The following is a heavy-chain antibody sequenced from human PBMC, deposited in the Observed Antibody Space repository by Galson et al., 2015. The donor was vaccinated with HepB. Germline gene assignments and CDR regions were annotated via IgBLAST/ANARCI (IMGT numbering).Heavy chain of an antibody. D-gene: IGHD3-3*01. Sequence: SLRLSCAASGFTLSSYGMHWVRQAPGKGLEWVAVISYDGSNKYYADSVKGRFTISRDNSKNTLYLQMNSLRAEDTAVYYCAKAGYGRTYYDFWSGYYRGYYWGQGTLVTVPS. CDR2: ISYDGSNK. CDR1: GFTLSSYG. V-gene: IGHV3-30*18. J-gene: IGHJ4*02. CDR3: AKAGYGRTYYDFWSGYYRGYY.